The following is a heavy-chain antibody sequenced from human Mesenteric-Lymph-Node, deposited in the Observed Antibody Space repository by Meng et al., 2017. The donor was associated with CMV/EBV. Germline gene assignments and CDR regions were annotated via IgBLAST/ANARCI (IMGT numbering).Heavy chain of an antibody. Sequence: QVQLQRGGAGLFEPSAPLSLPLAVCGGSFSCYYWCWIRQPPGKGLEWIGEINHSGSTNYNPSLKSRVTISVDTSKNQFSLKLSSVTAADTAVYYCARHQRWLKSEGGFNYWGQGTLVTVSS. J-gene: IGHJ4*02. D-gene: IGHD4-23*01. CDR2: INHSGST. CDR1: GGSFSCYY. V-gene: IGHV4-34*01. CDR3: ARHQRWLKSEGGFNY.